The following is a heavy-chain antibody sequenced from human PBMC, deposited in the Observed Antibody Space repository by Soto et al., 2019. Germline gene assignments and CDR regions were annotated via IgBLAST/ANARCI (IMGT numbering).Heavy chain of an antibody. V-gene: IGHV1-46*01. J-gene: IGHJ3*02. Sequence: GASVKVSCKAFGDTFSSYAISWVRQAPGQGLEWMGIINPSCGTTSYAQKFQGRVTMTTDTSTSTVYMELSSLRSEDTAVYYCARIGFSYSSSWYYAFDIWGQGTMVTVSS. CDR2: INPSCGTT. CDR1: GDTFSSYA. D-gene: IGHD6-13*01. CDR3: ARIGFSYSSSWYYAFDI.